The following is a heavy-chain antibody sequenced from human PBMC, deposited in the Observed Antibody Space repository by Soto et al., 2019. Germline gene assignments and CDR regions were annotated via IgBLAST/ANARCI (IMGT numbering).Heavy chain of an antibody. CDR3: ARDPGGATGFDP. V-gene: IGHV1-18*01. Sequence: ASVKVSCKASGGTFSSYAISWVRQAPGQGLEWMGGIIPIFGDTHYAQKVQGRVTTTTDTSTSTAYMELKSLRSDDTAVYYCARDPGGATGFDPWGQGTLVTVSS. J-gene: IGHJ5*02. CDR1: GGTFSSYA. CDR2: IIPIFGDT. D-gene: IGHD1-1*01.